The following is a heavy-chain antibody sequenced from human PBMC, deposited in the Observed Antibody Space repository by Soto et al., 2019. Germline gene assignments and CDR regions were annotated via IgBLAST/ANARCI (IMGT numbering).Heavy chain of an antibody. CDR1: GGTFSSYA. Sequence: VASVKVSCKASGGTFSSYAISWVGHAPGQGLEWMGRIIPILGIANYAQKFQGRVTITADKSTSTAYMELSSLRSEDTAVYYCASYYYGASRGGDYYYYGMDVWSQGTTVTVS. J-gene: IGHJ6*02. CDR2: IIPILGIA. D-gene: IGHD3-10*01. CDR3: ASYYYGASRGGDYYYYGMDV. V-gene: IGHV1-69*04.